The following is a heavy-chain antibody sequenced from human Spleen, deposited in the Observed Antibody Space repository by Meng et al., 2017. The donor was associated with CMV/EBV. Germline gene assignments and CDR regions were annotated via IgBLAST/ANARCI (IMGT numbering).Heavy chain of an antibody. V-gene: IGHV4-31*02. J-gene: IGHJ6*02. CDR3: ARDACSGGSCRPYYYYGMDV. CDR1: SGGYY. Sequence: SGGYYWSWIRQHPGKGLEWIGYIYYSGSTYYNPSLKSRVTISVDTSKNQFSLRLSSVTAADTAVYYCARDACSGGSCRPYYYYGMDVWGQGTTVTVSS. CDR2: IYYSGST. D-gene: IGHD2-15*01.